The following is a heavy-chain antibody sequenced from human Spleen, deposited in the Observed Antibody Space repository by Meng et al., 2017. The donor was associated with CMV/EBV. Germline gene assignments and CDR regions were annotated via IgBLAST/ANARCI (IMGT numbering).Heavy chain of an antibody. CDR2: INPNSGGT. Sequence: ASVKVSCKASGYTFSDYDISWVRQAPGQGLEWMGWINPNSGGTNYAQKFQGRVTMTRDTSISTAYMELSRLRSDDTAVYYCARKGRSIAALFDPWGQGTLVTVSS. CDR1: GYTFSDYD. CDR3: ARKGRSIAALFDP. D-gene: IGHD6-6*01. V-gene: IGHV1-2*02. J-gene: IGHJ5*02.